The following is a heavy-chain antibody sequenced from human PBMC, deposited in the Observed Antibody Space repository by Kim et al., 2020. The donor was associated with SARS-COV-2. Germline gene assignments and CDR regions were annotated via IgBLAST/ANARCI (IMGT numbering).Heavy chain of an antibody. V-gene: IGHV1-46*01. J-gene: IGHJ4*02. CDR1: GYTFTSYD. CDR2: INPSGGST. CDR3: ASTTPFIAVAGTLMFGLDY. D-gene: IGHD6-19*01. Sequence: ASVKVSCKASGYTFTSYDMRWVRQAPGQGLEWMGIINPSGGSTSYAQKFQGRVTMTRDTSTSTVYMELSSLRSEDTAVYYCASTTPFIAVAGTLMFGLDYWGQGTLVTVSS.